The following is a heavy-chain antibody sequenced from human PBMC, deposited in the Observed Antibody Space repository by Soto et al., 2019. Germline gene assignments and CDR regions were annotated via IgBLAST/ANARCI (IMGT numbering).Heavy chain of an antibody. V-gene: IGHV1-18*01. CDR1: GYTFTSYG. CDR2: ITAFSGDT. D-gene: IGHD1-26*01. Sequence: QVQLVQSGAEVKKPGASVKVSCKASGYTFTSYGFSWVRQAPGQGLEWMGWITAFSGDTKYAQSLQGRVTMTTDTSXCTAYMELRSLRSDDTAVYYCARVLRIATAGDAFDIWGQGTTVTVSS. J-gene: IGHJ3*02. CDR3: ARVLRIATAGDAFDI.